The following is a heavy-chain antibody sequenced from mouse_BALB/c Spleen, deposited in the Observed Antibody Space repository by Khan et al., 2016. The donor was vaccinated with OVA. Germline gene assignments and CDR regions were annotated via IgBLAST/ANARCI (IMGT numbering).Heavy chain of an antibody. Sequence: QVQLQQPGAELVKAGASVKMSCKASGYTFTSYWMHWVKQRLGQGLEWFAETNPTNGRTYYNEKFKSKATLTVDKYSSTAYMLRSGPTFEDPAVYYCARIKKIVATYFDYWGQGTTLTVSS. V-gene: IGHV1S81*02. CDR2: TNPTNGRT. D-gene: IGHD1-1*01. CDR1: GYTFTSYW. CDR3: ARIKKIVATYFDY. J-gene: IGHJ2*01.